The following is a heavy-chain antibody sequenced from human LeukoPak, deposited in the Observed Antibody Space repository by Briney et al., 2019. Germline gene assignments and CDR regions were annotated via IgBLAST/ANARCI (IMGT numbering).Heavy chain of an antibody. D-gene: IGHD1-26*01. Sequence: GGSLRLSCAASGFTFSSYGMHWVRQAPGKGLEWVAVISYDGSNKYYADSVKGRFTISRDNSKNTLYLQMNSLRAEDTAVYYCAKEQYSGSPPVDYWGQGTLVTGSS. CDR3: AKEQYSGSPPVDY. V-gene: IGHV3-30*18. J-gene: IGHJ4*02. CDR1: GFTFSSYG. CDR2: ISYDGSNK.